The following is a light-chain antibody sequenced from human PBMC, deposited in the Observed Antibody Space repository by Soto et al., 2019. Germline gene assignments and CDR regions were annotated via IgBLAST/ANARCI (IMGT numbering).Light chain of an antibody. Sequence: DIQMTQSPSTLSASVGDRVTITYRASQSLNDWLAWFQQKPGKAPNLLIYKVSNLESGVPSRFSGSGSGTEFTLTISSLQPDYFATYYCQHYNGYSWAFGQGTKVEIK. CDR2: KVS. V-gene: IGKV1-5*03. CDR3: QHYNGYSWA. J-gene: IGKJ1*01. CDR1: QSLNDW.